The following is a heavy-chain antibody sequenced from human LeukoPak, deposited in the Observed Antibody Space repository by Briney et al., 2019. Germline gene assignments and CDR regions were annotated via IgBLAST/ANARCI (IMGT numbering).Heavy chain of an antibody. CDR1: GFTFSSHG. CDR3: ARDPPTLIGEDV. D-gene: IGHD7-27*01. CDR2: ISPSGGIT. V-gene: IGHV3-23*01. Sequence: GGTLRLSCAASGFTFSSHGMNWVRQAPGKGLEWVSGISPSGGITYYTDSVKGRFTISRDNSKNTQSLQMNSLRAEDTAVYYCARDPPTLIGEDVWGKGTTVTVSS. J-gene: IGHJ6*04.